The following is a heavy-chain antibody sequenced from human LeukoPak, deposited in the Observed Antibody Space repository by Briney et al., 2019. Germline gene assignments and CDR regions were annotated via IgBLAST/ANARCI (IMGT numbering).Heavy chain of an antibody. Sequence: GGSLRLSCVASGFSFSSYWINWVRQVPGKGLFWVARITNDESSADYAVSVNGRFTISRDNAESTVYLQMNSLTAEDTAVYYCARDGGFPTPLDYWGQGTLVTVSS. V-gene: IGHV3-74*01. D-gene: IGHD3-16*01. CDR2: ITNDESSA. CDR3: ARDGGFPTPLDY. J-gene: IGHJ4*02. CDR1: GFSFSSYW.